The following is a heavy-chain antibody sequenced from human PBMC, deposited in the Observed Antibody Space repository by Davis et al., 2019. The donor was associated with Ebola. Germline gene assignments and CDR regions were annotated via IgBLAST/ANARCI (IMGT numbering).Heavy chain of an antibody. Sequence: SETMSLTCTVSGASISSYYWSWIRQHPGKGLEWIGYIHDSGSTYYNPSLKSRVTISVDTSKNQFSLKLSSVTAADTAVYYCARRKYVGATPYFDYWGQGTLVTVSS. V-gene: IGHV4-59*08. CDR3: ARRKYVGATPYFDY. D-gene: IGHD1-26*01. J-gene: IGHJ4*02. CDR1: GASISSYY. CDR2: IHDSGST.